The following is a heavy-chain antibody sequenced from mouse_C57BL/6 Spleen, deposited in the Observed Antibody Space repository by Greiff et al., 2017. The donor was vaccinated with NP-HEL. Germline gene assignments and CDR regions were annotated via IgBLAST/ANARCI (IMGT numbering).Heavy chain of an antibody. CDR3: ARLDAAWFAY. CDR2: IDPSDSYT. V-gene: IGHV1-69*01. CDR1: GYTFTSYW. Sequence: VQLQQPGAELVMPGASVKLSCKASGYTFTSYWMHWVKQRPGQGLEWIGEIDPSDSYTNYNQKFKGKSTLTVDKSSSTAFMQLSSLTSEGSAVYDCARLDAAWFAYWGQGTLVTVSA. J-gene: IGHJ3*01.